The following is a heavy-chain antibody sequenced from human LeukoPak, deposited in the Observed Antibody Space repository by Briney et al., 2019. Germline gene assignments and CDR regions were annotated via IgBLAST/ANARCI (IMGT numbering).Heavy chain of an antibody. V-gene: IGHV4-4*09. D-gene: IGHD1-14*01. J-gene: IGHJ4*02. Sequence: PSETLSLTCTVSGGSISSYYWSWIRHPPGKGLEWIGYIYTSGSTNYNPSLKSRVNISVDTSKNQFSLKLSSVTAADTAVYYCARLVRNHFDYWGQGTLVTVSS. CDR2: IYTSGST. CDR3: ARLVRNHFDY. CDR1: GGSISSYY.